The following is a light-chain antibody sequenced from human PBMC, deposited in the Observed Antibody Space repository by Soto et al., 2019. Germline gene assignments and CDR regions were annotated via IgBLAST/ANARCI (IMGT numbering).Light chain of an antibody. J-gene: IGKJ5*01. Sequence: EIVLTQSRGTLSFSPGERSTLSCRASQGVSTYLAWYQQRPGQAPRLLIYDASYRATDIPPRFSGSGSGTDFTLTISSLEPEDFAVYYCQQRRSWPPTITCGQGTRLEIK. CDR2: DAS. CDR3: QQRRSWPPTIT. V-gene: IGKV3-11*01. CDR1: QGVSTY.